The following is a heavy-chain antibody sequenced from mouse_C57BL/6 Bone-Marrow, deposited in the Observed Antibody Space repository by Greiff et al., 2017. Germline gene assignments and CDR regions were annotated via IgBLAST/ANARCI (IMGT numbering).Heavy chain of an antibody. J-gene: IGHJ4*01. Sequence: QVQLQQSGAELVRPGTSVKMSCKASGYTFTNYWIGWAKQRPGHGLEWIGDIYPGGGYTNYNEKFKGKATLTADKSSSTAYMQFSSLTSEDSAIYYGGRGGYDGYFGDYYAMDYWGQGTSVTVSS. D-gene: IGHD2-3*01. CDR1: GYTFTNYW. CDR2: IYPGGGYT. V-gene: IGHV1-63*01. CDR3: GRGGYDGYFGDYYAMDY.